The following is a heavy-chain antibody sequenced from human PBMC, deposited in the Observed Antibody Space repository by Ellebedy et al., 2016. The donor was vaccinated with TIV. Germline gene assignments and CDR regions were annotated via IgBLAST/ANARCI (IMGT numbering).Heavy chain of an antibody. CDR2: IKGDESGI. J-gene: IGHJ6*02. Sequence: GGSLRLXXAASGFTFSSYWMHWVRQAPGKGLVWVSRIKGDESGIAYADSVKGRFTISRDNTKYSVSVSLQMNSLRAEDTGVYYCVRYANAYYGMDVWGQGTTVTVSS. CDR3: VRYANAYYGMDV. D-gene: IGHD2-8*01. V-gene: IGHV3-74*01. CDR1: GFTFSSYW.